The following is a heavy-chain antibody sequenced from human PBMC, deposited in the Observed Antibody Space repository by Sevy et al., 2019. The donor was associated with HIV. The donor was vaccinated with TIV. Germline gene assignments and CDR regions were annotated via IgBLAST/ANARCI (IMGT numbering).Heavy chain of an antibody. J-gene: IGHJ3*02. CDR3: AKMEHDYGDYGDAFDI. V-gene: IGHV3-30*18. D-gene: IGHD4-17*01. CDR1: GFTFSSYG. Sequence: GGSLRLSCAASGFTFSSYGMHWVRQAPGKGLEWVAVISYDGSNKYYADSVKGRFTISRDNSKNTLYLQMNSLRAEDTAGYYCAKMEHDYGDYGDAFDIWGQGTMVTVSS. CDR2: ISYDGSNK.